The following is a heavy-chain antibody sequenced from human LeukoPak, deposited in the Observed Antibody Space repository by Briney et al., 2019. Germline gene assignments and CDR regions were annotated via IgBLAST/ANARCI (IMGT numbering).Heavy chain of an antibody. V-gene: IGHV3-30*03. J-gene: IGHJ4*02. CDR3: ARYYGSGSLDY. CDR2: ISYDGSNK. D-gene: IGHD3-10*01. Sequence: GGSLRLSCAASGFTFSDYGMHWVRQAPGKGLEWVALISYDGSNKYYADSVKGRFTISRDTSKTTLHLQMDSLRVEDTAMYYCARYYGSGSLDYWGQGTLVTVSS. CDR1: GFTFSDYG.